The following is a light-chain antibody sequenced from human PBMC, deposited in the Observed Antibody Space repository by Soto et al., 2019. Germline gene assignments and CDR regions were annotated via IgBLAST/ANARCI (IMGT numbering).Light chain of an antibody. CDR2: DVS. J-gene: IGLJ1*01. CDR1: SSDVGGYNY. Sequence: QSALTQPASVSGSPGQSITISCTGTSSDVGGYNYVSWYQQHPGKAPKFMIYDVSNRPSGVSNRFSGSKSGNTASLTISGLQAEDAADYDCSSYTTSNTRQIVFGTGTKLTVL. V-gene: IGLV2-14*01. CDR3: SSYTTSNTRQIV.